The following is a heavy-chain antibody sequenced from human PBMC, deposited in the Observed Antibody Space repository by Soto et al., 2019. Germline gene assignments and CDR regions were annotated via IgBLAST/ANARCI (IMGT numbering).Heavy chain of an antibody. V-gene: IGHV1-18*01. CDR1: GYTFTSYG. Sequence: ASVKVSCKASGYTFTSYGISWVRQAPGQGLEWMGWISAYNGNTNYAQKLQGRVTMSTDTSTSTAYMELRSLRSDDTAVYYCARAPNPGSSSWYYFDYWGQGTLVNVSS. J-gene: IGHJ4*02. CDR3: ARAPNPGSSSWYYFDY. D-gene: IGHD6-13*01. CDR2: ISAYNGNT.